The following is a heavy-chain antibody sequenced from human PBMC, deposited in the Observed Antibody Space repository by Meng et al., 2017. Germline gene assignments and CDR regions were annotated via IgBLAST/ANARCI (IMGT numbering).Heavy chain of an antibody. CDR1: GGSISSGGYY. V-gene: IGHV4-31*01. Sequence: QWPLQESGPGLGKPSQTLSLTCPVSGGSISSGGYYWSWIRQHPGKGLEWIGYIYCSGSTYYNPSLKSLVTISVGTSKNQFSLKLSSVTAADTAVYYCARADRRVGSYGPNWFDPWGQGTLVTVSS. J-gene: IGHJ5*02. CDR2: IYCSGST. CDR3: ARADRRVGSYGPNWFDP. D-gene: IGHD5-18*01.